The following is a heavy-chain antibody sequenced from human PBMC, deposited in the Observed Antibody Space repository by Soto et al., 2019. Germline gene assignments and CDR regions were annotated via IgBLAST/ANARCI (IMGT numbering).Heavy chain of an antibody. CDR3: ARDTSSTSLRAEYFQF. J-gene: IGHJ1*01. CDR1: GGSISSFY. D-gene: IGHD6-13*01. CDR2: VHHSVTT. Sequence: SETLSLTCTVSGGSISSFYWGWLRQSPGKGLEWIGSVHHSVTTYYNPSLKGRVTISMDTSKNQFSLRLTSVTAADTAVYYCARDTSSTSLRAEYFQFWGQGTQVTVSS. V-gene: IGHV4-39*02.